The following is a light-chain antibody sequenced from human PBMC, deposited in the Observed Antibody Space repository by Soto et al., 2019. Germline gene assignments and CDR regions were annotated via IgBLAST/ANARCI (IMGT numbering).Light chain of an antibody. V-gene: IGKV3-20*01. Sequence: EIVLTQSPGTLSLSPGERATLSCRASQSVSSSYLAWYQQKPGQAPRLLIYGASSRATGFPARFSGSGSGTEFTLTISSLQPDDFATYYCQQYNSYPWTFGQGTKVDIK. CDR1: QSVSSSY. CDR2: GAS. J-gene: IGKJ1*01. CDR3: QQYNSYPWT.